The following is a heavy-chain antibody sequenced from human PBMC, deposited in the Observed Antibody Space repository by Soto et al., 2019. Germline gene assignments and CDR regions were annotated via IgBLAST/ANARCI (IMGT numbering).Heavy chain of an antibody. CDR1: GFTFSSYG. CDR3: ARGPAYYYDSSGYFDY. Sequence: QVQLVESGGGVVQPRRSLRLSCAASGFTFSSYGMHWVRQAPGKGLEWVAVIWYDGSNKYYADSVKGRFTISRDNSKNTLYLQMNSLRAEDTAVYYCARGPAYYYDSSGYFDYWGQGTLVTVSS. CDR2: IWYDGSNK. J-gene: IGHJ4*02. V-gene: IGHV3-33*01. D-gene: IGHD3-22*01.